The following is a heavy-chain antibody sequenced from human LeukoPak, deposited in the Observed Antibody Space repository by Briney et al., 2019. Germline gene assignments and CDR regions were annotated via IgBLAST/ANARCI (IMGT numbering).Heavy chain of an antibody. CDR1: GFTFSNYA. CDR3: ARGSGTYAYFDY. CDR2: MSSSTRTI. J-gene: IGHJ4*02. D-gene: IGHD1-26*01. Sequence: SGGSLRLSCAASGFTFSNYAMNWVRQAPGKGLEWVSYMSSSTRTIYYADSVKGRFTISRDDAKNSLYLQMNSLRVEDTAVYYCARGSGTYAYFDYWGQGTLVTVSS. V-gene: IGHV3-48*04.